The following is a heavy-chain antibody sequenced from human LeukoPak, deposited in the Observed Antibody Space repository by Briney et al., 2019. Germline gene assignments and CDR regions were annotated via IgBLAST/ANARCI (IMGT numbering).Heavy chain of an antibody. V-gene: IGHV3-7*01. CDR1: GFSFTSHW. Sequence: GGSLRLSCAGSGFSFTSHWMSWVRQAPAKGLEWVANIKEDGSEKYYVDSVKGRFTISRDNAKNSLSPQMNSLRAEDTAVYYCARGVGWFDPWGQGTLVTVSS. CDR3: ARGVGWFDP. J-gene: IGHJ5*02. CDR2: IKEDGSEK. D-gene: IGHD3-3*01.